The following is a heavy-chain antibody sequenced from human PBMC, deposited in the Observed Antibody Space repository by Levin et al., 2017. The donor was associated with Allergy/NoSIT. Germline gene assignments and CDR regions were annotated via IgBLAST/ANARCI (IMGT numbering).Heavy chain of an antibody. Sequence: SETLSLTCAVYGGSFSGYYWSWIRQPPGKGLEWIGEINHSGSTNYNPSLKSRVTISVDTSKNQFSLKLSSVTAADTAVYYCATTVGIAVAQGGWFDPWGQGTLVTVSS. D-gene: IGHD6-19*01. CDR2: INHSGST. V-gene: IGHV4-34*01. J-gene: IGHJ5*02. CDR1: GGSFSGYY. CDR3: ATTVGIAVAQGGWFDP.